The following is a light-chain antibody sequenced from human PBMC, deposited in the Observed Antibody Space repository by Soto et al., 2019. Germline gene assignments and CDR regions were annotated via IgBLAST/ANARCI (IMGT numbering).Light chain of an antibody. V-gene: IGKV1-5*01. CDR3: QQDSSYPLT. CDR1: QSISSW. CDR2: DAP. J-gene: IGKJ4*01. Sequence: DIQMTQSPSTLSASVGDRVTITCRASQSISSWLAWYQQKPWKPPKLLIYDAPSLESGVPSRFSGSGSGTDFTLTSRSLKPDDFATYYCQQDSSYPLTFGGGTKGEIK.